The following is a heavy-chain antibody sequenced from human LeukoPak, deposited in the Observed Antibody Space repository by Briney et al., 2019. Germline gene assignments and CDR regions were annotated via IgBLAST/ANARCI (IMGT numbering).Heavy chain of an antibody. D-gene: IGHD6-13*01. J-gene: IGHJ4*02. CDR3: AKVSIAAADTLRNYDY. Sequence: GGSLRLSCAASEFTFSNYGMHWVRQAPGKGLEWVAIISYDGNNKYYADSVKGRFTISRDNSKNTLYLQMNGLRADDTAIYYCAKVSIAAADTLRNYDYWGQGTLVTVSS. CDR1: EFTFSNYG. CDR2: ISYDGNNK. V-gene: IGHV3-30*18.